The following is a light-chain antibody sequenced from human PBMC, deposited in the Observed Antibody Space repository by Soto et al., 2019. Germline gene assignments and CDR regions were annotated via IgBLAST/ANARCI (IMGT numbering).Light chain of an antibody. V-gene: IGKV3-15*01. Sequence: EIVMTQSPATLSVPPGERATLSCRASQSFSSSLAWYQQKSGQAPRLLIYDASARATGIPARFSGSGSGTEFTLTISSLQSEDFAVYYCQQYNNWPFTFGGGTKVEI. CDR3: QQYNNWPFT. J-gene: IGKJ4*01. CDR2: DAS. CDR1: QSFSSS.